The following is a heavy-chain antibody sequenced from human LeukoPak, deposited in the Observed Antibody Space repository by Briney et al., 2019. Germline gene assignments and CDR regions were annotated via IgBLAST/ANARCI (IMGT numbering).Heavy chain of an antibody. CDR3: ARGSEIAAAGTGFHFDY. CDR2: INHSGGT. Sequence: TSETLSLTCAVSGGSISSGGYSWSWIRQPPGKGLEWIGEINHSGGTNYNPSLKSRVTISVDTSKNQFSLRLSSVTAADTAMYYCARGSEIAAAGTGFHFDYWGQGTLVTVTS. CDR1: GGSISSGGYS. J-gene: IGHJ4*02. V-gene: IGHV4-30-2*01. D-gene: IGHD6-13*01.